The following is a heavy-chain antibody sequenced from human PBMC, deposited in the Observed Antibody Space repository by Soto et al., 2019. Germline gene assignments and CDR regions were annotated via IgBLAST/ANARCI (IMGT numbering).Heavy chain of an antibody. V-gene: IGHV3-74*01. D-gene: IGHD3-3*01. CDR1: GFTFSSYW. CDR3: ARGRSGYYGFDD. CDR2: IKGDGTNT. J-gene: IGHJ4*02. Sequence: EVQLVQSGGGLVQFGGSLRLSCAASGFTFSSYWMHWVRQVPGKGLVWVSRIKGDGTNTGYADSVKGRITISRDNVKNTLYLQMNSLRAEDTAVYYCARGRSGYYGFDDWGQGALVNVSA.